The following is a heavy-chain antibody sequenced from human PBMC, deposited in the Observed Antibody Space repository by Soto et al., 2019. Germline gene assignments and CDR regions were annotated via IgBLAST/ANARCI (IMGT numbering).Heavy chain of an antibody. Sequence: EVQLVESGGGLVQPGGSLRLSCAASXFSFSSYWMHWLRQVPGKGLVWVSRINGDGDYTNYADSVKGRFTISRDNAKNTLYLQMNSLRAEDTAVYYCARERGGYSSDFWGQGTLVTVSS. D-gene: IGHD2-15*01. CDR1: XFSFSSYW. CDR3: ARERGGYSSDF. V-gene: IGHV3-74*01. J-gene: IGHJ4*02. CDR2: INGDGDYT.